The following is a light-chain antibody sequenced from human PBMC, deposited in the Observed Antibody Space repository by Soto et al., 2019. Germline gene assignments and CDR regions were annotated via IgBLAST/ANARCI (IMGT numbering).Light chain of an antibody. Sequence: DIQMTQSASSLSASVEDRVTITCQASQDINDRLNWYQHKPGKAPKILISDASSLETGVPSRFSVDGSGTDFTLTINNLQPEDFATYHCQQFDSLPYTFGQGTSLEI. V-gene: IGKV1-33*01. CDR3: QQFDSLPYT. J-gene: IGKJ2*01. CDR1: QDINDR. CDR2: DAS.